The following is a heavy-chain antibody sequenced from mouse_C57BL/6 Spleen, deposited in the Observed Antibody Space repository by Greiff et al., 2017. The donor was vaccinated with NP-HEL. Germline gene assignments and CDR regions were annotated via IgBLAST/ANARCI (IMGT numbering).Heavy chain of an antibody. CDR3: AKTTVVAGMDY. Sequence: QVQLQQSGAELVRPGTSVKLSCKASGYTFTSYWMHWVKQRPGQGLEWIGVIDPSDSYTNYNQKFKGKATLTVDTSSSTAYMQLSSLTSEDSAVYYCAKTTVVAGMDYWGQGTSVTVSS. D-gene: IGHD1-1*01. J-gene: IGHJ4*01. V-gene: IGHV1-59*01. CDR2: IDPSDSYT. CDR1: GYTFTSYW.